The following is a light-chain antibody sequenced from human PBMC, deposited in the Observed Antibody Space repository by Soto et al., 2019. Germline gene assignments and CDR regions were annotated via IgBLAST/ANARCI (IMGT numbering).Light chain of an antibody. Sequence: DIQMTQSPSTLSGSVGDRVTITCRASQRLSSWLAWYQQRPGKAPQLLIFDTSNLKSGVPSRFSGSGSGTEFTLTISSLQPDDFATYYCQQYDDYWSFGQGTKVDI. J-gene: IGKJ1*01. CDR3: QQYDDYWS. CDR2: DTS. CDR1: QRLSSW. V-gene: IGKV1-5*01.